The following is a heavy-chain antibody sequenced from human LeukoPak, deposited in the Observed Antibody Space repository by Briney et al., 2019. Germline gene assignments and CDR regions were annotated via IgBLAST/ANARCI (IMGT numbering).Heavy chain of an antibody. Sequence: GGSLRLSCAASGFTFSSYAMSWVRQAPGKGLEWVSAISGSGGSTYYADSVKGRFTISRDNAKNTLYLQMNSLRAEDTAVYYCARGLFYDSSAEGAPDAFDIWGQGTMVTVSS. D-gene: IGHD3-22*01. CDR2: ISGSGGST. V-gene: IGHV3-23*01. CDR3: ARGLFYDSSAEGAPDAFDI. J-gene: IGHJ3*02. CDR1: GFTFSSYA.